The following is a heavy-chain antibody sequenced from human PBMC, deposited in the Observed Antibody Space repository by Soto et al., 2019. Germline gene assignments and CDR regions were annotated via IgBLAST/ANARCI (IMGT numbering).Heavy chain of an antibody. V-gene: IGHV3-66*01. D-gene: IGHD6-19*01. Sequence: GGSLRLSCASSGFTVSSNYMCWVRQAPGKGLEWVSVFYSGGTTHYADSVRGRFTISRDDSKNTVYLQMNSLRAEDTAVYYCARDKAVALSASWHFDLWGRGTLVTVSS. CDR3: ARDKAVALSASWHFDL. CDR2: FYSGGTT. J-gene: IGHJ2*01. CDR1: GFTVSSNY.